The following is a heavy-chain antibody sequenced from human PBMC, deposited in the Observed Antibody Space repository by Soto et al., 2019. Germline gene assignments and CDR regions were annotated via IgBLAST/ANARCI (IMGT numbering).Heavy chain of an antibody. D-gene: IGHD5-12*01. CDR2: IIPMLGSP. V-gene: IGHV1-69*01. CDR1: GGTFSDSA. Sequence: QVQLVQSGPEVKKPGSSVKVSCRASGGTFSDSALSWVRQAPGQGLEWMGGIIPMLGSPEYAQKFLGRVTLTADVSTSTAYMELRSLSVDDTAKYYRARDSIGYGGGFSCYGMGVWGQGTRVTVSS. CDR3: ARDSIGYGGGFSCYGMGV. J-gene: IGHJ6*02.